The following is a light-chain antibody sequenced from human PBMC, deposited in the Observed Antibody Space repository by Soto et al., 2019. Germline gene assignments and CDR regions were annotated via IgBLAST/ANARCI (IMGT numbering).Light chain of an antibody. V-gene: IGLV2-14*03. Sequence: QSALTQPASVSGSPGQSITISCTGTSSDIGAYNFVSWYQQHPGKAPKLMLYDVNIRPSGVSNRFSGSKSGNTASLTISGLQAEDEADYYCTLSTTSTTMIFGGGTKVTVL. CDR3: TLSTTSTTMI. J-gene: IGLJ2*01. CDR2: DVN. CDR1: SSDIGAYNF.